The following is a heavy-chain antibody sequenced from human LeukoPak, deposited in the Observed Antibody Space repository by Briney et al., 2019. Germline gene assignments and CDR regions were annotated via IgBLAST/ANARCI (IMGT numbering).Heavy chain of an antibody. CDR2: INPSGGTT. V-gene: IGHV1-46*01. CDR3: ARTVTTWDWYFDL. D-gene: IGHD4-17*01. Sequence: GLINPSGGTTSYAQKFQGRVTMNRDTSTSTVYMELSSLRSEDTAVYYCARTVTTWDWYFDLWGRGTLVTVSS. J-gene: IGHJ2*01.